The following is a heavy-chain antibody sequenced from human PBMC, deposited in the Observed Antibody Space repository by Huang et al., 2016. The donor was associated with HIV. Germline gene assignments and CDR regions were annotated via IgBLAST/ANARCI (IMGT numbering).Heavy chain of an antibody. CDR2: IILMFGTP. V-gene: IGHV1-69*13. CDR3: ARGQLGSYGDYDVLY. J-gene: IGHJ4*02. Sequence: QVQLVQSGAEVKTPGSSVKVSCKASGGTFSKYAISWVRQAPGQGLEWRGGIILMFGTPNYARKFQGRVTITADDSTSTTYVEVSSLRSEDTALYYCARGQLGSYGDYDVLYWGQGTLVTVSS. CDR1: GGTFSKYA. D-gene: IGHD4-17*01.